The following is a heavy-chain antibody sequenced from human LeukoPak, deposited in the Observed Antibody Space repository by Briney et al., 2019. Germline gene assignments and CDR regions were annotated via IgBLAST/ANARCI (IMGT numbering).Heavy chain of an antibody. V-gene: IGHV4-39*07. D-gene: IGHD6-19*01. J-gene: IGHJ2*01. Sequence: SETLSLTCTVSGGSISSSSYYWGWIRQPPGKGLEWIGSIYYSGSTYYNPSLKSRVTISVDTSKNQFSLKLSSVTAADTAVYYCARGPRIAVAGSYYFPAWYFDLWGRGTLVTVSS. CDR1: GGSISSSSYY. CDR3: ARGPRIAVAGSYYFPAWYFDL. CDR2: IYYSGST.